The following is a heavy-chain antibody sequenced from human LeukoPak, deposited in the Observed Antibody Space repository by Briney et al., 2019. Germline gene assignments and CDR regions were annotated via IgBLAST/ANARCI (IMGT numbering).Heavy chain of an antibody. Sequence: AAVKVSCKASRYTFTSYYMHWVRQAPGQGLEWMGIINPRGGSTSYAQKFQVRVSMTMDMSTSTVYMELSSLRSEDTAVYYCARDSYRAVAGMLWYFDLWGRGTLVTVSS. CDR3: ARDSYRAVAGMLWYFDL. V-gene: IGHV1-46*01. CDR1: RYTFTSYY. CDR2: INPRGGST. D-gene: IGHD6-13*01. J-gene: IGHJ2*01.